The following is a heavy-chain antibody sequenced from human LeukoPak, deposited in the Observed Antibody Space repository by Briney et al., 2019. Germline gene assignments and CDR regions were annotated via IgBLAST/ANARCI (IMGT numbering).Heavy chain of an antibody. CDR2: IYYSGST. J-gene: IGHJ4*02. CDR1: GGSISSYY. V-gene: IGHV4-59*08. D-gene: IGHD4/OR15-4a*01. Sequence: SETLSLTCTVSGGSISSYYWSWIRQPPGKGLEWIGYIYYSGSTNYNPSLKSRVTISVDTSKNQFSLKLSSVTAADTAVYYCARAKGYFDYWGQGTLVTVSS. CDR3: ARAKGYFDY.